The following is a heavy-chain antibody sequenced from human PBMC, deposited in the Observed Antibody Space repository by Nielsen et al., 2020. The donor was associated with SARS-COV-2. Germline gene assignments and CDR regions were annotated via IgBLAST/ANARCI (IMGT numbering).Heavy chain of an antibody. V-gene: IGHV3-21*04. Sequence: GESLKISCAASGFTFSSYSMNWVRQAPGKGLEWVSAISSSTYYADSVKGRFTVSRDNAKNSVYLQMNRLRAEDTAVYYCVRAAGSSWHFDYWGQGTLVTVSP. CDR2: ISSST. CDR3: VRAAGSSWHFDY. D-gene: IGHD6-13*01. CDR1: GFTFSSYS. J-gene: IGHJ4*02.